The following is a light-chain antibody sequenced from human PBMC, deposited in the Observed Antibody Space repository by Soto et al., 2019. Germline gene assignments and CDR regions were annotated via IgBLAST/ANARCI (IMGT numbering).Light chain of an antibody. Sequence: DIVMTQTPLSSPVTLGQPASISCRSSQSLVHSDGITYLAWFHQRPGHPPRLLIYKVSNRFSGVPDRFTGSGAGTDFTLTISRVEAEDVGVYYCMQAKELPYTFGQGTKLQIK. CDR2: KVS. J-gene: IGKJ2*01. CDR3: MQAKELPYT. CDR1: QSLVHSDGITY. V-gene: IGKV2-24*01.